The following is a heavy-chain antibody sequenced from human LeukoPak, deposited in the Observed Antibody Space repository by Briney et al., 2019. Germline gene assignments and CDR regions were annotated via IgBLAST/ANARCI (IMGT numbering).Heavy chain of an antibody. Sequence: PSETLSLTCTVSGGSISSYSWSWIRQPAGKGLECIGHISPSGSTNYNPSLKSRVTMSVDTSKNQFSLKLSSVTAADTAVYYCARQELYYYYYMDVWGKGTTVTVSS. V-gene: IGHV4-4*07. J-gene: IGHJ6*03. CDR1: GGSISSYS. CDR3: ARQELYYYYYMDV. D-gene: IGHD1-7*01. CDR2: ISPSGST.